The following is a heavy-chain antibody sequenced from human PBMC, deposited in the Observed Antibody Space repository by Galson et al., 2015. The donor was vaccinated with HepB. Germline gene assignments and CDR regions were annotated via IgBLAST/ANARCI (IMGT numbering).Heavy chain of an antibody. CDR1: GFTFSSYW. D-gene: IGHD6-19*01. CDR3: ARDGRQWLVQYYYYGMDV. Sequence: SLRLSCAASGFTFSSYWMHWVRQAPGKGLVWVSRINSDGSSTGYADSVKGRFTISRDNAKNTLYLQMNSLRAEDTAVYYCARDGRQWLVQYYYYGMDVWGQGTTVTVSS. V-gene: IGHV3-74*01. J-gene: IGHJ6*02. CDR2: INSDGSST.